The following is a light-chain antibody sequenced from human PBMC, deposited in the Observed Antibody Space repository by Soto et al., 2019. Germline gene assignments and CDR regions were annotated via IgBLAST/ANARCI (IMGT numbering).Light chain of an antibody. CDR3: QQSYSSPYT. J-gene: IGKJ2*01. CDR2: TAS. Sequence: DIQMTQSPSSLSASVGDRVTISCRASQSIGSYVNWYQHRPGKAPNLLIFTASSLQGGVPSRFSGSGSGTDFTLTINSLHPEDFATYYCQQSYSSPYTFAQGTKLEIK. CDR1: QSIGSY. V-gene: IGKV1-39*01.